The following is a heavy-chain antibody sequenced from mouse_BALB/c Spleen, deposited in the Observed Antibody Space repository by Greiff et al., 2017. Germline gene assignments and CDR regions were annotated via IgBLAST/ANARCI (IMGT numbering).Heavy chain of an antibody. D-gene: IGHD1-2*01. J-gene: IGHJ4*01. CDR1: GFTFSSFG. CDR2: ISSGSSTI. Sequence: EVQVVESGGGLVQPGGSRKLSCAASGFTFSSFGMHWVRQAPEKGLEWVAYISSGSSTIYYADTVKGRFTISRDNPKNTLFLQMTSLRSEDTAMYYCARTGRLRLPPYAMDYWGQGTSVTVSS. CDR3: ARTGRLRLPPYAMDY. V-gene: IGHV5-17*02.